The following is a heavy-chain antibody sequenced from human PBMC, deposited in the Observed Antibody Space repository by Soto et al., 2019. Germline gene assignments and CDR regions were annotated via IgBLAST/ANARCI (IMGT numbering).Heavy chain of an antibody. V-gene: IGHV3-66*01. CDR1: GFTVSTYH. Sequence: GGSLRLSCAASGFTVSTYHMSWVRQAPGKGLEWVSVIYSAGSADFADSVKVRFTLSRDNSKNTLYLQMNSLRVEDTAVYYCAKDLGSSGDYWAQGTLVTVSS. CDR3: AKDLGSSGDY. CDR2: IYSAGSA. D-gene: IGHD6-6*01. J-gene: IGHJ4*02.